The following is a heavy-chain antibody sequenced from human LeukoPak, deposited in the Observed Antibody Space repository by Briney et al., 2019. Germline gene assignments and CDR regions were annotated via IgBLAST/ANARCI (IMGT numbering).Heavy chain of an antibody. CDR2: IYYSGST. CDR1: GGSISSSSYY. CDR3: ARLSWLGKRNYFDY. D-gene: IGHD6-13*01. V-gene: IGHV4-39*01. Sequence: SETLSLTCTVSGGSISSSSYYWGWIRQPPGKGLEWIGSIYYSGSTYYNPSLKSRVTISVDTSKNQFSLKLSSVTAAETAVYYCARLSWLGKRNYFDYWGQGTLVTVSS. J-gene: IGHJ4*02.